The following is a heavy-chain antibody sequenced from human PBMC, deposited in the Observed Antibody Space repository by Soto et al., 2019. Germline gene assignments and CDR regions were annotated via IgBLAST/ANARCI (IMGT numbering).Heavy chain of an antibody. CDR2: FFFGGPT. Sequence: QLQLQEWGPVLVKPSETLSLTCTVSDDSISSSSYFWPWVRQPPGKGLDWIWAFFFGGPTYNNPSPRSRVTLFVATSKSQFSLDLTSVTAAATAMYYCARHRRETGTYAQPLDSWGQGTLVTVSS. J-gene: IGHJ4*02. D-gene: IGHD1-1*01. CDR3: ARHRRETGTYAQPLDS. CDR1: DDSISSSSYF. V-gene: IGHV4-39*01.